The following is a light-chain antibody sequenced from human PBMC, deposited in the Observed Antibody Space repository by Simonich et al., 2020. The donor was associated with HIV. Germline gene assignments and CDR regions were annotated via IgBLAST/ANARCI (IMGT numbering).Light chain of an antibody. CDR1: QRMNIW. Sequence: DIQMTQSPSTLSASVGDRVTITCRARQRMNIWLAWYQQKPGKAPNLLIYKASTLQSGVPARFSGSGSGTEFTLTINSLQPDDFATYYCQVFNTYSLSFGGGTRVEIK. V-gene: IGKV1-5*03. CDR2: KAS. J-gene: IGKJ4*01. CDR3: QVFNTYSLS.